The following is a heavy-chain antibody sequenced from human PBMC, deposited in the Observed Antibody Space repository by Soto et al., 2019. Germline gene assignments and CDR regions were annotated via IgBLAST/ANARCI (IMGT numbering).Heavy chain of an antibody. J-gene: IGHJ6*02. CDR2: IDWDDDK. D-gene: IGHD6-13*01. CDR1: GFSLSTSGIC. CDR3: ARISIAADFSFLYGMDV. Sequence: SGPTLVNPTQTLTLTCTFSGFSLSTSGICLSWIRQPPGKALEWLALIDWDDDKYYTTSLKTRLTISKDTSKKQVVLTMTNMDPVDTATYYCARISIAADFSFLYGMDVWGQGTTVTVSS. V-gene: IGHV2-70*01.